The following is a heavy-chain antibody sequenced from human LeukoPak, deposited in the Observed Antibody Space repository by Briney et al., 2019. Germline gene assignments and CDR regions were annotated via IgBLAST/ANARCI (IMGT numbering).Heavy chain of an antibody. CDR3: AKDKWELHKPFFYDY. Sequence: GGSLRLSCSASGFTFSTYWMSWVRQAPGKGLEWVANMRRDGNEIYYLDSVRGRFTISRDNAKNSLYLQMNSLRAEDTAVYYCAKDKWELHKPFFYDYWGQGTLVTVSS. CDR1: GFTFSTYW. D-gene: IGHD1-26*01. J-gene: IGHJ4*02. V-gene: IGHV3-7*03. CDR2: MRRDGNEI.